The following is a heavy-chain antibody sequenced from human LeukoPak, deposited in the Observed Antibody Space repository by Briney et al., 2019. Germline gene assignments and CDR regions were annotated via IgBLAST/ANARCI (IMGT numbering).Heavy chain of an antibody. V-gene: IGHV3-53*01. CDR1: GFTVSSNY. CDR3: AAPQGSHAFDI. CDR2: IYSGGST. Sequence: GGSLRLSCAASGFTVSSNYMSWVRQAPGKGLEWVSVIYSGGSTYYADSVKGRFTISRDNSKNTLYLQMNSLRAEDTAVYYCAAPQGSHAFDIWGQGTMVTVSS. D-gene: IGHD1-26*01. J-gene: IGHJ3*02.